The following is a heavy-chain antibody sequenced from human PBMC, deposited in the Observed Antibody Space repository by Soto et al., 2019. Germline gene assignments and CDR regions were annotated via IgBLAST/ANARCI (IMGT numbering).Heavy chain of an antibody. V-gene: IGHV4-34*01. CDR3: ASRKRNWNNWFDP. CDR1: GGSFSGYY. CDR2: INHSGST. D-gene: IGHD1-20*01. J-gene: IGHJ5*02. Sequence: QVQLQQWGAGLLKPSETLSLTCAVYGGSFSGYYWSWIRQPPGKGLEWIGEINHSGSTNYNPSLKRRVTISVATSKNQFSLKLSSVTAADTAVYYCASRKRNWNNWFDPWGQGTLVTVSS.